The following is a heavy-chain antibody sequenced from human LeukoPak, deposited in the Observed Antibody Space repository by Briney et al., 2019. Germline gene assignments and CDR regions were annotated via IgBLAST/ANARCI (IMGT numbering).Heavy chain of an antibody. V-gene: IGHV5-51*01. CDR1: GYSFTSYW. D-gene: IGHD6-13*01. Sequence: GESLKISCKGSGYSFTSYWIGWVRQMPGKGLEWMGIIYPGDSDTRYSPSFQGQVTISADKSISTAYLQWSSLKASDTAMYYCAKDIAASGLPRIFDFWGQGTLVTVSS. J-gene: IGHJ4*02. CDR2: IYPGDSDT. CDR3: AKDIAASGLPRIFDF.